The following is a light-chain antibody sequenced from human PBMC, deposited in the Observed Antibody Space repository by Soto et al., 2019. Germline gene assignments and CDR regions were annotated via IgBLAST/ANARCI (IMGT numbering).Light chain of an antibody. CDR1: QSISSW. CDR3: QQYNSYSLT. CDR2: DAS. Sequence: DIQMTQSPSPLSASVGDRVTITCRASQSISSWLAWYQQKPGKAPKLLIYDASSLESGVPSRFSGSGSGTEFTLTISSLQPDDFAPYYCQQYNSYSLTFGGGTQVEIK. V-gene: IGKV1-5*01. J-gene: IGKJ4*01.